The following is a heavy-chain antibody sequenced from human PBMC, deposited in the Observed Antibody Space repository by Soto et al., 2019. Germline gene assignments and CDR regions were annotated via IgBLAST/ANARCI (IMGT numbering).Heavy chain of an antibody. Sequence: PGGSLRLSCAASGFTFSSYSMNWVRQAPGKGLEWVSYISSSSSTIYYADSVKGRFTISRDNAKNSLYLQMNSLRVEDTAVYYCAVYDFWSGFDYWGQGILVTVS. D-gene: IGHD3-3*01. CDR3: AVYDFWSGFDY. CDR1: GFTFSSYS. CDR2: ISSSSSTI. V-gene: IGHV3-48*01. J-gene: IGHJ4*02.